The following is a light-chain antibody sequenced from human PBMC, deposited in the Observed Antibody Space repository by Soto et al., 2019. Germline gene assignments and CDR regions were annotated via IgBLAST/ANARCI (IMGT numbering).Light chain of an antibody. V-gene: IGLV1-51*01. J-gene: IGLJ3*02. CDR1: NSNIGKNF. Sequence: QSVLTQPPSVSAAPGQTVTISCSGTNSNIGKNFVSWYRQSPGTAPNLLLYDNNKRPSGIPDRFNGSKIDTSATLVISGLQTGDEADYYCGTWYTSLFVWVFGGGTKLTVL. CDR3: GTWYTSLFVWV. CDR2: DNN.